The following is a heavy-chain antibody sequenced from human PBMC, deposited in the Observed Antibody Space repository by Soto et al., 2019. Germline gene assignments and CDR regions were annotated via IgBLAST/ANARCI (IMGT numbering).Heavy chain of an antibody. CDR2: IYYTGST. Sequence: SETLSLTCTVSGDSITNYYWSWIRQPPGKGLERVGNIYYTGSTNYNPSLKSRVTISIDTSKNQFSLRLSSATAADTAVYYCARDSRVPTWGQGTLVTVSS. J-gene: IGHJ5*02. CDR3: ARDSRVPT. V-gene: IGHV4-59*01. CDR1: GDSITNYY.